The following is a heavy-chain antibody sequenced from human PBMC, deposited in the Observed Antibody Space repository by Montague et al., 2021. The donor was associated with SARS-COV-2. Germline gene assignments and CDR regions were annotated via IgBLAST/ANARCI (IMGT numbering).Heavy chain of an antibody. CDR3: ARPALESYSKSWCLDY. D-gene: IGHD6-13*01. CDR1: GFTFSSYA. J-gene: IGHJ4*02. Sequence: SLRLSCAVSGFTFSSYAMHWVRQAPGKGLEWVAVISYDGSNKYYADSVKGRFTISRDNSKNTLYLQMNSLRAEDTAVYYCARPALESYSKSWCLDYWGQGTLVTVSP. CDR2: ISYDGSNK. V-gene: IGHV3-30*04.